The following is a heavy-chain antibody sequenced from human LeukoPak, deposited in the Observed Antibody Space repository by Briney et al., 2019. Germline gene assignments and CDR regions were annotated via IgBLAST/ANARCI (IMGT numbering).Heavy chain of an antibody. V-gene: IGHV4-59*01. CDR1: GGSTSSYY. CDR3: ARGRAATPFDY. Sequence: SETLSLTCTVSGGSTSSYYWNWIRQPPGKGLEWIGYINYSGSTKHKPSLKCRVTISVDTSKNQFYLTLSSVTAADTAVYYCARGRAATPFDYWGQGTLVTVSS. D-gene: IGHD1-26*01. CDR2: INYSGST. J-gene: IGHJ4*02.